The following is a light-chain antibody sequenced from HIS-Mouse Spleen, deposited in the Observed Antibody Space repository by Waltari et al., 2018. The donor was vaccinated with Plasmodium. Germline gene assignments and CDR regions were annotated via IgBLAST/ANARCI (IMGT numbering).Light chain of an antibody. CDR2: GKN. J-gene: IGLJ2*01. CDR1: SLRSYY. Sequence: SSELTQDPAVSVALGQTVRITCQGDSLRSYYASWYQQKPGQAPVLVIYGKNNRTSGIPDRFSGSSAGNTAALTSTGAQAEDEADYYCNSRDSSGTHGVFGGGTKLTVL. V-gene: IGLV3-19*01. CDR3: NSRDSSGTHGV.